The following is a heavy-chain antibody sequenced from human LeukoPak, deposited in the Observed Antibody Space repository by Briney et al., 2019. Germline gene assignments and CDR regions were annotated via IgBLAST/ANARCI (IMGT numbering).Heavy chain of an antibody. J-gene: IGHJ4*02. Sequence: PGGSLRLSCAASGISVSSNYTSWVRQAPGKGLEWVSVLYSGGSIYYADSVKGRFTISRDNSKNTLYLQMNSLRAEDTAVYYCARGGGYGQDFDYWGQGTLVTVSS. V-gene: IGHV3-53*01. CDR1: GISVSSNY. CDR3: ARGGGYGQDFDY. CDR2: LYSGGSI. D-gene: IGHD5-12*01.